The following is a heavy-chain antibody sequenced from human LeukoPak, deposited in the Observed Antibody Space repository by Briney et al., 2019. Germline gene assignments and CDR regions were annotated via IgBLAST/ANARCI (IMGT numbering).Heavy chain of an antibody. CDR3: ARDLEYSSSFGAFDI. CDR1: GGSISSYY. J-gene: IGHJ3*02. V-gene: IGHV4-59*12. D-gene: IGHD6-6*01. Sequence: SETLSLTCTVSGGSISSYYWSWIRQPPGKGLEWIGYIYYSGSTNYNPSLKSRVTISVDRSKNQFSLKLSSVTAADTAVYYCARDLEYSSSFGAFDIWGQGTMVTVSS. CDR2: IYYSGST.